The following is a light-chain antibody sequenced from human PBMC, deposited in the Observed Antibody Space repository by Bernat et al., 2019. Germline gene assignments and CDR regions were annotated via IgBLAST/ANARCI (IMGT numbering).Light chain of an antibody. CDR3: LSYATNKIWV. J-gene: IGLJ3*02. CDR1: SSDVGGYNF. V-gene: IGLV2-8*01. Sequence: QSALTQPPSASGSPGQSVTISCTGTSSDVGGYNFVSWYQQHPGKVPKVMIYEVTKRPSGVPDRFSVSKSGNTASLTVSGLQAEDEADYYCLSYATNKIWVFGGGTKLTVL. CDR2: EVT.